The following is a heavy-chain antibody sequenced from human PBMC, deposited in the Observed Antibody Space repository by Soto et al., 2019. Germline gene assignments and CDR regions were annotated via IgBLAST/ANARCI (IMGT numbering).Heavy chain of an antibody. V-gene: IGHV4-31*01. J-gene: IGHJ5*02. D-gene: IGHD3-9*01. CDR2: IAYSGDT. Sequence: PSETLSLTCTVSGGSINSAGHSWGWVRQSPGKGLEWIGYIAYSGDTYYNPSLRSPVTISADTSENKFSLTLTSVTAADTAVYFCARDFERSAIGPWGQGTSVTVSS. CDR1: GGSINSAGHS. CDR3: ARDFERSAIGP.